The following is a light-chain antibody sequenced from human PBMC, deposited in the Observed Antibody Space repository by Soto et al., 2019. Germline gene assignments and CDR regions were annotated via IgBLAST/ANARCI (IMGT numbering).Light chain of an antibody. V-gene: IGLV2-14*01. CDR3: SSYRDSSTPNWV. CDR1: SSDVGGYNY. CDR2: EVS. Sequence: QSALTQPASVSGSPGQSITISCTGTSSDVGGYNYVSWYQQHPGKAPKLMIYEVSNRPSGVSNRFSGSKSGNTASLTISGLQAEDEDDYYCSSYRDSSTPNWVFGGGTKLTVL. J-gene: IGLJ3*02.